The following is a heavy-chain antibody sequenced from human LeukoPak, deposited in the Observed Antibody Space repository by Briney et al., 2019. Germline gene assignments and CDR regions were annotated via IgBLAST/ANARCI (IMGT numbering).Heavy chain of an antibody. CDR1: GFTFTRFN. CDR2: ITTSGTYI. J-gene: IGHJ6*02. CDR3: ARAFYYDSNGGEHMDV. V-gene: IGHV3-21*06. Sequence: GGSLRLSCAASGFTFTRFNMNWVRQAPGKGLELVSSITTSGTYIYYADSVKGRFTISRDNAKNSLYLQMNSLRAENTAVYYCARAFYYDSNGGEHMDVWGQGTTVTVSS. D-gene: IGHD3-22*01.